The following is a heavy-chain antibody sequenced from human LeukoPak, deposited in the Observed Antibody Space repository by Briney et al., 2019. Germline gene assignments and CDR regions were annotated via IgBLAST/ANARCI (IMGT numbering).Heavy chain of an antibody. Sequence: PSETLSLTCTVSGGSISSGGYYWSWIRQPPGKGLEWIGYIYYSGSTNYSPSLKSRVTISVDTSKNQFSLKLSSVTAADTAVYYCARGFYYFDYWGQGTLVTVSS. CDR1: GGSISSGGYY. V-gene: IGHV4-61*08. CDR3: ARGFYYFDY. J-gene: IGHJ4*02. D-gene: IGHD3-3*01. CDR2: IYYSGST.